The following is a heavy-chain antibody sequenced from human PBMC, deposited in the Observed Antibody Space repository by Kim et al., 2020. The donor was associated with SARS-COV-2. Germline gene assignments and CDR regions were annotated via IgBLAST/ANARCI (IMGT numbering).Heavy chain of an antibody. J-gene: IGHJ6*01. CDR3: AKVVIMDGYNYFYYYAM. CDR1: GFPFDTYA. Sequence: GGSLRLSCVASGFPFDTYAMSWVRQAPGKGLEWVSVISGGAVNKFYADSVRGRFTISRDNAKDTLYLQMNSRRDEDTALHDCAKVVIMDGYNYFYYYAM. D-gene: IGHD2-21*01. V-gene: IGHV3-23*01. CDR2: ISGGAVNK.